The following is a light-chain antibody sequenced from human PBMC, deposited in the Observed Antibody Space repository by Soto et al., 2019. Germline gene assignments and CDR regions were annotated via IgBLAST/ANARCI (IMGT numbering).Light chain of an antibody. CDR1: QSISSW. CDR2: KAS. J-gene: IGKJ4*01. Sequence: DIQMTQSPSTLSASVGDRVTITCRASQSISSWLAWYQQKPGKAPKLLIYKASSLESGVPSRFSGSGSGTEFTLTISSLQPDDFATYYCQQYNIPLTCGGGTTVEIK. CDR3: QQYNIPLT. V-gene: IGKV1-5*03.